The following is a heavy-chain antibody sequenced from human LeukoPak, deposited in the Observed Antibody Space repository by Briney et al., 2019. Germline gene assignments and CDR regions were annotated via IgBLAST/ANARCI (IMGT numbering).Heavy chain of an antibody. V-gene: IGHV1-2*02. J-gene: IGHJ5*02. CDR2: INPNSGGT. CDR1: GYTFTGYY. CDR3: ARDENYGDYNWFDP. D-gene: IGHD4-17*01. Sequence: SVKVSCKASGYTFTGYYMHWVRQAPGQGLEWMGWINPNSGGTNYAQKFQGRVTMTRDTSISTAYMELSRLRSDDTAVYYCARDENYGDYNWFDPWGQGTLVTISS.